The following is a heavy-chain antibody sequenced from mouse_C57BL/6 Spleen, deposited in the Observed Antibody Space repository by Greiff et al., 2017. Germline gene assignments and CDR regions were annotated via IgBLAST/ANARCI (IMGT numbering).Heavy chain of an antibody. CDR1: GYSFTGYY. CDR3: ARRKNDYDGGAWFAY. CDR2: INPSTGGT. J-gene: IGHJ3*01. D-gene: IGHD2-4*01. V-gene: IGHV1-42*01. Sequence: EVQLQQSGPELVKPGASVKISCKASGYSFTGYYMNWVKQSPEKSLEWIGEINPSTGGTTYNQKFKAKATLTVDKSSSTAYMQLKSLTSEDSAVYYCARRKNDYDGGAWFAYWGQGTLVTVSA.